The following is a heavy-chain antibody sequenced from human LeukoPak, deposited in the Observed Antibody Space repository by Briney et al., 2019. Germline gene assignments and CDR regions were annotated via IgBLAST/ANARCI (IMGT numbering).Heavy chain of an antibody. V-gene: IGHV3-33*01. CDR3: ARGLRYYDSSGQQADAFDI. D-gene: IGHD3-22*01. Sequence: PGGSLRLSCAASGFTFSSYGMHWVRQAPGKGLEWVAVIWYDGSNKYYADSVKGRFTISRDNSKNTLYLQMNSLRAEDTAVYYCARGLRYYDSSGQQADAFDIWGQGTMVTVSS. CDR2: IWYDGSNK. CDR1: GFTFSSYG. J-gene: IGHJ3*02.